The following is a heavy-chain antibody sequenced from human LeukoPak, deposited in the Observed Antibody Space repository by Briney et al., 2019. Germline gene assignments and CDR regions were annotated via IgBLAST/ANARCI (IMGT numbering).Heavy chain of an antibody. CDR1: GFTFSSYA. CDR3: AKGSISGYYDFWSGCYFDY. V-gene: IGHV3-23*01. D-gene: IGHD3-3*01. CDR2: ISGSGGST. J-gene: IGHJ4*02. Sequence: HPGGSLRLSCAASGFTFSSYAMSWVRQAPGKGREWVSAISGSGGSTYYADSVKGRFTISRDNSKNTLYLQMNSLRAEDTAVYYCAKGSISGYYDFWSGCYFDYWGQGTLVTVSS.